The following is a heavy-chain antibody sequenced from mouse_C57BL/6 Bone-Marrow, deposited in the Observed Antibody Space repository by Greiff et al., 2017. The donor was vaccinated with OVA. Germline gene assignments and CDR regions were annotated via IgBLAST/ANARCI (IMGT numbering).Heavy chain of an antibody. CDR2: IRSKSNNYAT. CDR3: VRNEKRGSSDYAMDY. D-gene: IGHD1-1*01. J-gene: IGHJ4*01. CDR1: GFSFNTYA. Sequence: VQLKESGGGLVQPKGSLKLSCAASGFSFNTYAMNWVRQAPGKGLEWVARIRSKSNNYATYYADSVKDRFTISRDDSESMLYLQMNNLKTEDTAMYYCVRNEKRGSSDYAMDYWGQGTSVTVSS. V-gene: IGHV10-1*01.